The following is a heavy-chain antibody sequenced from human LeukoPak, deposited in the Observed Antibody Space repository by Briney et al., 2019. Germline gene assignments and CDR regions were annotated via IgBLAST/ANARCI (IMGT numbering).Heavy chain of an antibody. J-gene: IGHJ4*02. V-gene: IGHV1-69*13. CDR2: IIPIFGTA. CDR1: GGTFSSYA. Sequence: PGASVKVSCKASGGTFSSYAISWVRQAPGQGLEWMGGIIPIFGTANYAQKFQGRVTITADESTSTAYMELSSLRSEDTAVYYCAVWQLVRSLSRGYFDYWGQGTLVTVSS. D-gene: IGHD6-6*01. CDR3: AVWQLVRSLSRGYFDY.